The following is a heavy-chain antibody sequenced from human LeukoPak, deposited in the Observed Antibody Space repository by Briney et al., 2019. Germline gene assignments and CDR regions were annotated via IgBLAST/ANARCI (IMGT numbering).Heavy chain of an antibody. V-gene: IGHV1-69*05. CDR3: ARERGYSYGETVWDY. D-gene: IGHD5-18*01. J-gene: IGHJ4*02. CDR1: GYTFTRHY. CDR2: IIPIFGTA. Sequence: SVKVSCKASGYTFTRHYMNWVRQAPGQGLEWMGGIIPIFGTANYAQKFQGRVTITTDESTSTAYMELSSLRSEDTAVYYCARERGYSYGETVWDYWGQGTLVTVSS.